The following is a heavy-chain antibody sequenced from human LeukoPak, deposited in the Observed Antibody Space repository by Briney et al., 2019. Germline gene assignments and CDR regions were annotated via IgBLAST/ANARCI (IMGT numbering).Heavy chain of an antibody. CDR3: AREGRPLSYYFDY. CDR1: GGSISSYY. D-gene: IGHD2-21*02. J-gene: IGHJ4*02. V-gene: IGHV4-59*01. CDR2: IYYSGST. Sequence: SETLSLTCTVSGGSISSYYWSWIRQPPGKGLEWIGYIYYSGSTNYNPSLKSRVTISVDTSKNQFSLKLSSVTAADTAVYYCAREGRPLSYYFDYWGQGTLVTVSS.